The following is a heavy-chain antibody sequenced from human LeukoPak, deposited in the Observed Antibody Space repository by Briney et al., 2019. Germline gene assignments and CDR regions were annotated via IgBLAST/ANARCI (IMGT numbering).Heavy chain of an antibody. D-gene: IGHD5-24*01. CDR3: VREQFSHTSNYFDN. Sequence: GGSLRLSCATSGFMFDDYAMHWVRQVPGRGLEWVSLISGDGVSSFYADSVKGRFTISRDNNNSSLSLQMRRLTTEDTAFYYCVREQFSHTSNYFDNWGQGILVTVSS. CDR1: GFMFDDYA. J-gene: IGHJ4*02. V-gene: IGHV3-43*02. CDR2: ISGDGVSS.